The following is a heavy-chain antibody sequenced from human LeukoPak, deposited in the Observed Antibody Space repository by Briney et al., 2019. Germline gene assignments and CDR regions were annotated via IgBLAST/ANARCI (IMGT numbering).Heavy chain of an antibody. D-gene: IGHD4-17*01. J-gene: IGHJ4*02. Sequence: SETLSLTCTVSGGSISSYYWSWIRQPPGKGLEWIGSIYYSGSTYYNPSLKSRVTISVDTSKNQFSLKLSSVTAADTAVYYCALGNKEFGDYGDLVDYWGQGTLVTVSS. CDR1: GGSISSYY. CDR3: ALGNKEFGDYGDLVDY. CDR2: IYYSGST. V-gene: IGHV4-59*04.